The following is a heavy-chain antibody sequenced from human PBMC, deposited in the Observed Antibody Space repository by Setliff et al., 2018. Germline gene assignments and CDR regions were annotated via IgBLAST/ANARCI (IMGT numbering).Heavy chain of an antibody. J-gene: IGHJ6*03. V-gene: IGHV4-34*12. D-gene: IGHD6-19*01. CDR2: IIHSGST. CDR3: AREQWLDPPGYYYMDC. Sequence: SETLSLTCAVYGGSFSGYYWSWIRQPPGKRLEWLGEIIHSGSTNYNPSLKSRVTISMDTSKNQFSLKVSSVTAADMAVYYCAREQWLDPPGYYYMDCWDKGTTVTV. CDR1: GGSFSGYY.